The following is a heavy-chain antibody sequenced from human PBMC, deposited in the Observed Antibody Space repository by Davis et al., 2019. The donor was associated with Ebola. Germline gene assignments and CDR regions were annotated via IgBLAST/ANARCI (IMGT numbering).Heavy chain of an antibody. J-gene: IGHJ6*02. D-gene: IGHD1-26*01. Sequence: PGGSLRPSCAASGFTFSDYYMSWIRQAPGKGLEWVSYVSSSGSTIYYADSVKGRFTISRDNAKNSLYLQMNSLRAEDTAVYYCARDGVVGANDGMDVWGQGTTVTVSS. V-gene: IGHV3-11*01. CDR1: GFTFSDYY. CDR2: VSSSGSTI. CDR3: ARDGVVGANDGMDV.